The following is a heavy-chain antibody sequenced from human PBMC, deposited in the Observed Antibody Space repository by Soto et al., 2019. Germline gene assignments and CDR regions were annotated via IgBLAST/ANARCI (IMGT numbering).Heavy chain of an antibody. V-gene: IGHV3-74*01. CDR1: RFTFSSYW. Sequence: GGSLRLSCAASRFTFSSYWMHWVRQAPGKGLVWVSRINSDGSSTSYADSVKGRFTISRDNAKNTLYLQMNSLRAEDTAVYYCAREFGELSSSYYYYGMDVWGQGTTVTVSS. D-gene: IGHD3-10*01. J-gene: IGHJ6*02. CDR2: INSDGSST. CDR3: AREFGELSSSYYYYGMDV.